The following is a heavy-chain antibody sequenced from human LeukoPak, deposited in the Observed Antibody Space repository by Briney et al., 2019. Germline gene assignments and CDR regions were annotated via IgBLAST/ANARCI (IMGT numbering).Heavy chain of an antibody. CDR3: ARAYSSSWGGDY. Sequence: GGSLRLSCGASGFTFTTYAMTWVRQAPGKGLEWVSSITGGGGSTYYGDSVKGRFTISRDNAKNSLYLQMNSLRAEDTAVYYCARAYSSSWGGDYWGQGTLVTVSS. V-gene: IGHV3-23*01. D-gene: IGHD6-13*01. J-gene: IGHJ4*02. CDR2: ITGGGGST. CDR1: GFTFTTYA.